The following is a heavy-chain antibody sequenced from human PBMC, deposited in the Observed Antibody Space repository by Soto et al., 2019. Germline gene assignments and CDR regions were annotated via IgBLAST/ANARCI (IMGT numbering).Heavy chain of an antibody. CDR3: AKSLYHDFFFDM. V-gene: IGHV3-30*18. CDR1: GFTFSNYG. J-gene: IGHJ3*02. CDR2: ISYDGSNK. Sequence: QVQVVESGGGVVQPGRSLRLSCAASGFTFSNYGFHWVRQAPGKGLEWVAVISYDGSNKCYVDSVTGRFTISRDNSENRVFLQMNRLRAEDTAVYYGAKSLYHDFFFDMWGQGTMVIVSS. D-gene: IGHD3-3*01.